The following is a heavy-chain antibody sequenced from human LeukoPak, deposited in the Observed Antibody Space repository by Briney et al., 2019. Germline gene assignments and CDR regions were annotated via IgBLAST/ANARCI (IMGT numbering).Heavy chain of an antibody. D-gene: IGHD2-15*01. V-gene: IGHV3-48*01. CDR3: ARVISAATLNWFDP. CDR2: ISSSSSTI. Sequence: GGSLRLSCAASGFTFSSYSMNWVRQAPGKGLEWVSYISSSSSTIYYADSVKGRFTISRDNAKNSLYLQMNSLRAEDTAVYYCARVISAATLNWFDPWGQGTLVTVSS. J-gene: IGHJ5*02. CDR1: GFTFSSYS.